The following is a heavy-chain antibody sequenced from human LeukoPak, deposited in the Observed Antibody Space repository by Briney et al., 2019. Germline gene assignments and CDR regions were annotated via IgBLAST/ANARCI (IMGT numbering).Heavy chain of an antibody. CDR3: ARYSGYHDY. CDR1: GFTFSDYY. V-gene: IGHV3-11*01. D-gene: IGHD5-12*01. Sequence: GGSPRLSCAASGFTFSDYYMSWIRQAPGKGLEWVSYSSSTGNTIYYVDSVKGRFTISRDNAKNSVYLQMNSLRAEDTAVYYCARYSGYHDYWGQGTLVTVSS. J-gene: IGHJ4*02. CDR2: SSSTGNTI.